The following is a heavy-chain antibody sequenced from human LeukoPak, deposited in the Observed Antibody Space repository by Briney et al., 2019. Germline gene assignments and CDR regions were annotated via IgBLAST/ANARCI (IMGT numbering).Heavy chain of an antibody. Sequence: GGSLRLSCAASGFTFSSYGMHWVRQAPGKGLEWVAFIRYDGSNKYYADSVKGRFTISRDNSKNTLYLQMNSLRAEDTAVYYCAKAYYYDSSGYYGPFDYGGREPWSPSPQ. J-gene: IGHJ4*02. V-gene: IGHV3-30*02. CDR2: IRYDGSNK. CDR3: AKAYYYDSSGYYGPFDY. CDR1: GFTFSSYG. D-gene: IGHD3-22*01.